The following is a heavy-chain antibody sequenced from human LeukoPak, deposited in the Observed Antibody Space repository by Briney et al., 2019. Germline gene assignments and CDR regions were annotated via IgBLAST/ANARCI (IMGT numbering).Heavy chain of an antibody. CDR1: GGSISSGGYY. D-gene: IGHD3-22*01. CDR2: IYYSGST. V-gene: IGHV4-31*03. Sequence: SETLSLTCTVSGGSISSGGYYWSWIRQHPGKGLEWIGHIYYSGSTYYNPSLKSRVTISVDTSKNQFSLKLSSVTAADTAVYYCARDNYDSSGYHNWFDPWGQGTLVTVSS. J-gene: IGHJ5*02. CDR3: ARDNYDSSGYHNWFDP.